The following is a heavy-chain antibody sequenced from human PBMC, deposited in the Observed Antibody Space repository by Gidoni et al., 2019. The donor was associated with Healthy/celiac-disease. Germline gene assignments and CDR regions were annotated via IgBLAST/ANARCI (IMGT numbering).Heavy chain of an antibody. V-gene: IGHV1-2*04. CDR1: GYTFTGYY. CDR3: ARSPRVDFWSGYLIRPDRDYYYYGMDV. Sequence: QVQLVQSGAEVKKPGASVKVSCKASGYTFTGYYMHWVRQAPGQGLEWMGWFNPNSGGTNYAQKFQGWVTMTRDTSISTAYMELSRLRSDDTAVYYCARSPRVDFWSGYLIRPDRDYYYYGMDVWGQGTTVTVSS. D-gene: IGHD3-3*01. CDR2: FNPNSGGT. J-gene: IGHJ6*02.